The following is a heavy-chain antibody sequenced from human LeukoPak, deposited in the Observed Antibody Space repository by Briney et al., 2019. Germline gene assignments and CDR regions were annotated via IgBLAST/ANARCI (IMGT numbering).Heavy chain of an antibody. D-gene: IGHD2-15*01. J-gene: IGHJ1*01. CDR1: GFPFISYG. Sequence: GSLSLSCAASGFPFISYGMHWVRQAPGKGLEWVAVISYDGSNKYYADSVKGRFTISRDNSKNTLYLQMNSLRAEDTAVYYCAKDPRSGEDCAECQHWGQDTLVTVSS. CDR2: ISYDGSNK. CDR3: AKDPRSGEDCAECQH. V-gene: IGHV3-30*18.